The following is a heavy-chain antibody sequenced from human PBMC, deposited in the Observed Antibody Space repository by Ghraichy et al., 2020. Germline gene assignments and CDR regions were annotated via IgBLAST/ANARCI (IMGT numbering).Heavy chain of an antibody. J-gene: IGHJ6*03. Sequence: SVKVSCKASGGTFSSYTISWVRQAPGQGLEWMGRIIPILGIANYAQKFQGRVTITADKSTSTAYMELSSLRSEDTAVYYCARERGGAAMVFYYYMDVWGKGTTVTVSS. D-gene: IGHD5-18*01. V-gene: IGHV1-69*04. CDR3: ARERGGAAMVFYYYMDV. CDR1: GGTFSSYT. CDR2: IIPILGIA.